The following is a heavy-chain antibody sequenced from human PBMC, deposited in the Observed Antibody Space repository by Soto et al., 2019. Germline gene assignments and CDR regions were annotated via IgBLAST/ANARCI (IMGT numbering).Heavy chain of an antibody. CDR2: IKQDGSEK. CDR3: ERGYSGFADAFDI. CDR1: GFTFSSYW. V-gene: IGHV3-7*04. D-gene: IGHD5-12*01. J-gene: IGHJ3*02. Sequence: EVQLVESGGGLVQPGGSLRLSCAASGFTFSSYWMSWVRQAPGKGLEWVANIKQDGSEKYYVDSVKGRFTISRDNAKNSLYMQMNSLTAEDTAVYYCERGYSGFADAFDIWGQGTMVTVSS.